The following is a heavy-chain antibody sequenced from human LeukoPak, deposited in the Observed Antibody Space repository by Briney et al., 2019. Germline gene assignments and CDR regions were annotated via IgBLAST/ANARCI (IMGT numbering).Heavy chain of an antibody. J-gene: IGHJ5*02. Sequence: ASVKVSCKASGYTFTSYAMHWVRQAPGQRLEWMGWINAGNGNTKYSQKFQGRVTITRDTSASTAYMELSSLRSEDTAVYYCARDYRSSSWYGYNWFDPWGQGTLVTVSS. CDR3: ARDYRSSSWYGYNWFDP. V-gene: IGHV1-3*01. D-gene: IGHD6-13*01. CDR1: GYTFTSYA. CDR2: INAGNGNT.